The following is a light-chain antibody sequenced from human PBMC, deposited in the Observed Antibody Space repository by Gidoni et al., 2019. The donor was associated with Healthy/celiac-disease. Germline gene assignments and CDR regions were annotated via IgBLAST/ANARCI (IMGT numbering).Light chain of an antibody. CDR3: CSYAGSNWV. Sequence: QSALTQPASVSGSPGQSITISCTGTSSDVGSYTLVSWYQQHPGKAPKLMIYEGSKRHSGVSNRFSGSKSGNTASLTISGLQAEDEADYYCCSYAGSNWVFGGGTKLTVL. J-gene: IGLJ3*02. CDR1: SSDVGSYTL. CDR2: EGS. V-gene: IGLV2-23*01.